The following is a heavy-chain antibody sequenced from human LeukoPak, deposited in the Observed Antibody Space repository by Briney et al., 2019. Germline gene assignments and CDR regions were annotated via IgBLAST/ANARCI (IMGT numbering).Heavy chain of an antibody. CDR3: ASAEPRGIIWYPS. CDR2: IYTSGST. CDR1: GGSITSYY. V-gene: IGHV4-4*07. D-gene: IGHD6-13*01. Sequence: SETLSLTCTVSGGSITSYYWSWIRQPAGKGLEWIGRIYTSGSTNYNPSLKSRVIMSIDTSKSQFSLKLTSVTAADTAVYYCASAEPRGIIWYPSWGQGTLVTVSS. J-gene: IGHJ5*02.